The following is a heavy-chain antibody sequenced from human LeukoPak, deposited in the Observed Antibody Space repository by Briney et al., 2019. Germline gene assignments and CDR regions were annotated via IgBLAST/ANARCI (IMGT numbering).Heavy chain of an antibody. CDR1: GFTFSSDW. V-gene: IGHV3-7*01. Sequence: GGSLRLSCATSGFTFSSDWMSWVRQAPGKGLEWVANIKQDGSEKYYVDSVRGRFTISRDNAKNSLYLQMNSLRAEDTAVYYCARGGGSYYYYWGQGSLVTVSP. D-gene: IGHD1-26*01. CDR3: ARGGGSYYYY. CDR2: IKQDGSEK. J-gene: IGHJ4*02.